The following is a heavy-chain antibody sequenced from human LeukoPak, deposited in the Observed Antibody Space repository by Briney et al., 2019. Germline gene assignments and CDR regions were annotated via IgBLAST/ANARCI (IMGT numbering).Heavy chain of an antibody. Sequence: GGTLRLSCAASGFTLSSYGMSWVRQAPAKGLEWVSAISGSGGSTYYADSVKGRFTIYRDNAKNPLYLQVNSLRAEDTAVYYCARNEWIDGYWGQGTLVTVSS. V-gene: IGHV3-23*01. CDR1: GFTLSSYG. CDR3: ARNEWIDGY. CDR2: ISGSGGST. D-gene: IGHD3-3*01. J-gene: IGHJ4*02.